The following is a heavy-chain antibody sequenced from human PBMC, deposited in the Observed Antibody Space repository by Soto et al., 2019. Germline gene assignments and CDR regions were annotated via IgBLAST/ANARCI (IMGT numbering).Heavy chain of an antibody. CDR2: ISGSGGST. CDR3: AKGHDYGDYVYFDY. Sequence: GGSLRLSCAASGFTFSSYAMSWVRQAPGKGLEWVSAISGSGGSTYYADSVKGRFTISRDNSKNTLYLQMNSLRAEDTALYYCAKGHDYGDYVYFDYWGQGTLVTVSS. CDR1: GFTFSSYA. J-gene: IGHJ4*02. D-gene: IGHD4-17*01. V-gene: IGHV3-23*01.